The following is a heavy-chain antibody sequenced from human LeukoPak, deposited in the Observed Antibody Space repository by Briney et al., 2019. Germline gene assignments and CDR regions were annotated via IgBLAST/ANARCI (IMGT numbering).Heavy chain of an antibody. CDR2: ISSSGSTI. D-gene: IGHD3-10*02. V-gene: IGHV3-48*03. CDR1: GFTFSSYE. CDR3: AELGITMIGGV. J-gene: IGHJ3*01. Sequence: GGSLRLSCAASGFTFSSYEMCWVRQAPGKGLEWVSYISSSGSTIYYADCVKGRFTISRDNAKNSLYLQMNSLRAEDTAVYYCAELGITMIGGVWGQGTMVTVSS.